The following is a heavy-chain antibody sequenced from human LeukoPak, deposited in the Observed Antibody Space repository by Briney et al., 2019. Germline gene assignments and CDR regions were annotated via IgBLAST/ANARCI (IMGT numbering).Heavy chain of an antibody. Sequence: SETLSLTCSVSGGSISSLYWSWIRQPPGKGLEWIGYIYYTGSTNYNPSLRGRVTMFVDMSKNQFSLRLSSVTAADTAVYYCARHRAYSSSSPFDYWGQGTLVTASS. CDR2: IYYTGST. J-gene: IGHJ4*02. D-gene: IGHD6-6*01. V-gene: IGHV4-59*08. CDR1: GGSISSLY. CDR3: ARHRAYSSSSPFDY.